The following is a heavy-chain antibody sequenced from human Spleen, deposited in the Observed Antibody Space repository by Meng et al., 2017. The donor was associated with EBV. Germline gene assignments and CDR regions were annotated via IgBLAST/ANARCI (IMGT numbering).Heavy chain of an antibody. CDR3: ARAKELQLVPGY. D-gene: IGHD6-13*01. V-gene: IGHV1-2*06. Sequence: QLQLVQSGAEVKKPGASVKVSCKASGYTFADYHIHWVRQAPGQGLEWMGRIHPNSGSTRYAQKFRGRVTMTRDTSSSTAYLELTSLRSDDSAVYYCARAKELQLVPGYWGPGAMVTVSS. J-gene: IGHJ4*02. CDR2: IHPNSGST. CDR1: GYTFADYH.